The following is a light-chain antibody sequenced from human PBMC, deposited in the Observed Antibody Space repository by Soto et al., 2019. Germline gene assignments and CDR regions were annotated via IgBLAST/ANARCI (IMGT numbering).Light chain of an antibody. Sequence: DIQMTQSPSTLSASVGDRVTITCRASQSIDRWLAWYQQKPGKAPKLLIYRASSLESGVPSRFRGSGSGTEFPQTISILQPDDFAYYCGKRYKTHTSTFARGT. J-gene: IGKJ3*01. CDR2: RAS. CDR1: QSIDRW. V-gene: IGKV1-5*03. CDR3: KRYKTHTST.